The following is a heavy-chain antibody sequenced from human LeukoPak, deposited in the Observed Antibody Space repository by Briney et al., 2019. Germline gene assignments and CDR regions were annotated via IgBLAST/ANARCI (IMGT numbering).Heavy chain of an antibody. CDR3: ARAWDCSSTTCYVYFDY. J-gene: IGHJ4*02. V-gene: IGHV1-18*01. CDR2: ISAYLGNT. D-gene: IGHD2-2*01. CDR1: GYIFTTYG. Sequence: ASVTVSCKTSGYIFTTYGISWVRQAPGQGLEWMGWISAYLGNTNYAQKLQGRVTMTTDTSTNTAYMELRSLTSDDTAVYYCARAWDCSSTTCYVYFDYWGQGSLVTVSS.